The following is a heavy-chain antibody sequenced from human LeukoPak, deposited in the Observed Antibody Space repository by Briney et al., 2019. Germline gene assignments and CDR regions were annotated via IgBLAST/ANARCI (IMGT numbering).Heavy chain of an antibody. CDR3: ARGITMVRGGPHYFDY. J-gene: IGHJ4*02. Sequence: SETLSLTCTVSGGSISSYYWSWIQQPPGKGLEWIGYIYYSGSTNYNPSLKSRVTISVDTSKNQFSLKLSSVTAADTAVYYCARGITMVRGGPHYFDYWGQGTLVTVSS. V-gene: IGHV4-59*01. D-gene: IGHD3-10*01. CDR1: GGSISSYY. CDR2: IYYSGST.